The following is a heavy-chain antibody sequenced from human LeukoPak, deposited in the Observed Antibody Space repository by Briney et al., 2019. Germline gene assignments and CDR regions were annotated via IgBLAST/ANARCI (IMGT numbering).Heavy chain of an antibody. CDR3: AKDVRVGEYYGSGSYFDY. V-gene: IGHV3-23*01. J-gene: IGHJ4*02. Sequence: GGSLRLSCAASGFTFSSYAMSWVRQPPGKGVEWVSIISASGGSTYYADSVKGRFTISRDKSRNYLQMNSLRGDDTAIYYCAKDVRVGEYYGSGSYFDYWGQGPLVTVSS. D-gene: IGHD3-10*01. CDR1: GFTFSSYA. CDR2: ISASGGST.